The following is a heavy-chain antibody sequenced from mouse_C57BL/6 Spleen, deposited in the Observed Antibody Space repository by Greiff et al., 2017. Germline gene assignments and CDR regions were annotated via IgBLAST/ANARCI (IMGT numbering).Heavy chain of an antibody. V-gene: IGHV14-4*01. J-gene: IGHJ2*01. Sequence: EVQLQQSGAELVRPGASVKLSCTASGFNIKDDYMHWVKQRPEQGLEWIGWIDPENGDTEYASKFQGKATITADTSSNTAYLQLSSLTSEDTAVYYCTTSSRLGVDCWGQGTTLTVSS. CDR1: GFNIKDDY. CDR2: IDPENGDT. D-gene: IGHD3-3*01. CDR3: TTSSRLGVDC.